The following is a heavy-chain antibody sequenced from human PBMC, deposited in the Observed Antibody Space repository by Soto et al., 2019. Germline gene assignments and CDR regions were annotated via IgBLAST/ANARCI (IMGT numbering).Heavy chain of an antibody. D-gene: IGHD5-18*01. CDR1: GCSISSYY. V-gene: IGHV4-59*01. Sequence: PSETLSLTCTVSGCSISSYYWTWIRQPPGKGLEWIWYIYYSGSTNYNPSLKSRVTISVDTSKNQFSLKLSSVTAADTAVYYCARSAEDTAMVYYYYGMDVWGQGTTVT. CDR3: ARSAEDTAMVYYYYGMDV. CDR2: IYYSGST. J-gene: IGHJ6*02.